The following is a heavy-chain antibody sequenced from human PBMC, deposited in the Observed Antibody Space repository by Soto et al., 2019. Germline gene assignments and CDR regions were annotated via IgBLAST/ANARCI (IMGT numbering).Heavy chain of an antibody. CDR2: ISAYNGNT. J-gene: IGHJ5*02. V-gene: IGHV1-18*01. D-gene: IGHD3-10*01. Sequence: ASVKVSCKASGYTFTSYGISWVRQAPGQGLEWMGWISAYNGNTNYAQKPQGRVTMTTDTSTSTAYMELRSLRSDDTAVYYCARDQLRGDWFDPWGQGTLVTVSS. CDR1: GYTFTSYG. CDR3: ARDQLRGDWFDP.